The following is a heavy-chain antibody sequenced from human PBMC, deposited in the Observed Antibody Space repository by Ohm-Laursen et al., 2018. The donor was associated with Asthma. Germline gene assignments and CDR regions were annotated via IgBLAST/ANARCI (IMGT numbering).Heavy chain of an antibody. CDR1: GFTFSSYG. D-gene: IGHD1-20*01. Sequence: SSLRLSCAASGFTFSSYGMHWVRQAPGKGLEWVAVISYDGSNKYYADSVKGRFTISRDNSKNTLYLQMNSLRAEDTAVYYCAKGHGGRYNWNYGDYWGQGTLVTVSS. CDR2: ISYDGSNK. V-gene: IGHV3-30*18. CDR3: AKGHGGRYNWNYGDY. J-gene: IGHJ4*02.